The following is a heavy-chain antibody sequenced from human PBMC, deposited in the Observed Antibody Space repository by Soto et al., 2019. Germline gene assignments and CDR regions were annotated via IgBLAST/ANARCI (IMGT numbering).Heavy chain of an antibody. V-gene: IGHV1-18*01. J-gene: IGHJ4*02. CDR3: GRLVPVVGADY. D-gene: IGHD1-26*01. CDR1: GYTFTSYG. CDR2: ISAYNGNT. Sequence: ASVKVSCKASGYTFTSYGISWVRQAPGQGLEWMGWISAYNGNTNYAQKLQGRVTMTTDISTSTAYMELRSLRSDDTAVYYCGRLVPVVGADYWGQGTLVTVSS.